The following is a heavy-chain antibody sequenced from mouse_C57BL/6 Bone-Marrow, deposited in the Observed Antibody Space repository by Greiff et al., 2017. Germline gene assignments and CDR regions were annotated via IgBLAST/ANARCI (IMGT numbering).Heavy chain of an antibody. CDR1: GYTFTSYW. J-gene: IGHJ2*01. CDR3: EREGLLWSFDD. V-gene: IGHV1-64*01. D-gene: IGHD2-1*01. Sequence: VQLKQPGAELVKPGASVKLSCKASGYTFTSYWMHWVKQRPGQGLEWIGMIHPNSGSTNYNEKFKSKATLTVDKSSSTAYMQLSSLTSEDSAVYYCEREGLLWSFDDWGQGTTLTVSS. CDR2: IHPNSGST.